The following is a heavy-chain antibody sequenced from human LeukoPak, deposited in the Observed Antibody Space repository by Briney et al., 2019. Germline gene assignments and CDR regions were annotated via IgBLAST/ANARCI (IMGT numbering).Heavy chain of an antibody. CDR3: ARNVGWYSHDS. CDR2: IYGSGRT. Sequence: SEPLSLTCTVSGDSLSSHYWSWLRQPPGKGLEWIGYIYGSGRTNYDPSLKSRVTVSEDTSKNHFSLKLTSVTAADTAVYYCARNVGWYSHDSWGQGTLVTVSS. J-gene: IGHJ4*02. CDR1: GDSLSSHY. V-gene: IGHV4-59*08. D-gene: IGHD6-19*01.